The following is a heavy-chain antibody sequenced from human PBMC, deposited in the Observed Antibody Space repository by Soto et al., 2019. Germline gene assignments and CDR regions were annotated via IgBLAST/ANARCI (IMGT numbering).Heavy chain of an antibody. V-gene: IGHV4-59*01. Sequence: SETLSLTCTVSGGSIRNNYWSWIRQPPGKGLEWIGFISYSGNTNYNPSLKSRVTISEDRSKNQFSLKLSSVTAADTAVYYCAREGDSSGYYFDYWGQGALVTVSS. D-gene: IGHD6-19*01. J-gene: IGHJ4*02. CDR2: ISYSGNT. CDR3: AREGDSSGYYFDY. CDR1: GGSIRNNY.